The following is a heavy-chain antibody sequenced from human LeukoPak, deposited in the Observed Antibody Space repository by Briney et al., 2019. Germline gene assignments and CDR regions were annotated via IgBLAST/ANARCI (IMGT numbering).Heavy chain of an antibody. CDR2: IAYDGSNN. V-gene: IGHV3-30*18. D-gene: IGHD6-25*01. J-gene: IGHJ4*02. Sequence: GLSLSLFCAAAGFTLSSYGMDSARLAPGNGMVSVPVIAYDGSNNYYADSVKGPFTNSRDNSKNTLYLQMNSLRTEDTAVYYCAKTPGAAPPAHFDYWGQRTVVSVSS. CDR3: AKTPGAAPPAHFDY. CDR1: GFTLSSYG.